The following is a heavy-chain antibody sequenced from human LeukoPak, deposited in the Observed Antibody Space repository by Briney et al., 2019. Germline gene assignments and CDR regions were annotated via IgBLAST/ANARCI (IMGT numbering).Heavy chain of an antibody. Sequence: ASVKVSCKVSGGTKYYAISWVRQAPGQGLEWMGGIIPILDVANSGQKFQGRVTFTADKSTSTAYMELRSLRSDDTAVYYCARGINYYDSSGTFSLIRWGQGTLVTVSS. CDR3: ARGINYYDSSGTFSLIR. CDR2: IIPILDVA. D-gene: IGHD3-22*01. V-gene: IGHV1-69*10. CDR1: GGTKYYA. J-gene: IGHJ4*02.